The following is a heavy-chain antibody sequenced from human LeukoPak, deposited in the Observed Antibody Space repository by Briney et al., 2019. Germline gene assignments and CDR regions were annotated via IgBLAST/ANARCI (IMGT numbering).Heavy chain of an antibody. CDR1: GFTFSSYE. Sequence: HPGGSLRLSCAASGFTFSSYEMNWVRQAPGKGLVWVSRINSDGSSTSYADSVKGRFTISRDNAKNTLYLQMNSLRAEDTAVYYCARGNNYYGSGSYYKYYYYMDVWGKGTTVTISS. D-gene: IGHD3-10*01. CDR2: INSDGSST. V-gene: IGHV3-74*01. CDR3: ARGNNYYGSGSYYKYYYYMDV. J-gene: IGHJ6*03.